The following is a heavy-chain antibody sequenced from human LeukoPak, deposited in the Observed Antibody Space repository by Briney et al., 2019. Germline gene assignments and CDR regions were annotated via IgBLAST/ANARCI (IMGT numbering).Heavy chain of an antibody. CDR3: ATRPYCSGGSCRDDY. D-gene: IGHD2-15*01. Sequence: ASVKVSCKASGYTFTSYDINWVRQATGQGLGWMGWMNPNSGNTGYAQKFQGRVTMTRNTSISTAYMELSSLRAEDTAVYYCATRPYCSGGSCRDDYWGQGTLVTVSS. CDR1: GYTFTSYD. V-gene: IGHV1-8*01. CDR2: MNPNSGNT. J-gene: IGHJ4*02.